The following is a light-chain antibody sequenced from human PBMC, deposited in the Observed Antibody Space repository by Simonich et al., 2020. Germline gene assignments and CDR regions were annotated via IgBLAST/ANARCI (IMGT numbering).Light chain of an antibody. CDR3: QSADSSGTWV. Sequence: SYELTQPPSVSVSPGQTARITCSGDALPKQYAYWYQQKPGQAPVLVIDKDSERPSGIPERFSGSSSGTTVTLTIRGVQAEDEADYYCQSADSSGTWVFGGGTKLTVL. V-gene: IGLV3-25*03. CDR1: ALPKQY. CDR2: KDS. J-gene: IGLJ3*02.